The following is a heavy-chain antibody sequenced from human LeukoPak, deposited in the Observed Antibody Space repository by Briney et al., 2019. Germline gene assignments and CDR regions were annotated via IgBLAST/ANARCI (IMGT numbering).Heavy chain of an antibody. CDR2: IYYSGST. J-gene: IGHJ6*02. V-gene: IGHV4-31*03. D-gene: IGHD2-15*01. Sequence: SETLSLTCTVSGGSISSGGYYWSWIRQHPGKGLEWIGYIYYSGSTYYNPSLKSRVTISVDTSKNQFSLKLSSVTAADTAVYYCARSLYCSGGSCYRSPQGYGMDVWGQGTTVTVPS. CDR3: ARSLYCSGGSCYRSPQGYGMDV. CDR1: GGSISSGGYY.